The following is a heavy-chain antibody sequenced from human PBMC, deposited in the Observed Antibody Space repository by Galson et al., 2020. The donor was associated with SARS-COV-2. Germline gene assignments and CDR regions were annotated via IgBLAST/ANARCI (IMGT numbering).Heavy chain of an antibody. Sequence: SETLSPTCPVSGGSISSSSYYWSWLRQPAGKGLEWIGRIYISERTNYNPSLKSRVTISADTSKNQFSLRLTSVTAADTAVYYCARESRWELYFDYWGQGSLVTVSS. CDR3: ARESRWELYFDY. CDR1: GGSISSSSYY. J-gene: IGHJ4*02. V-gene: IGHV4-61*02. CDR2: IYISERT. D-gene: IGHD1-26*01.